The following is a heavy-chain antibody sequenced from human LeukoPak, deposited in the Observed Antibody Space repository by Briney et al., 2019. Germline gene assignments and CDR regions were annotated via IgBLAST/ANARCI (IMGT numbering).Heavy chain of an antibody. V-gene: IGHV3-30*18. Sequence: GRSLRLSCAASGFTFSSYGMHWVRQAPGKGLEWVAVISYDGSNKYYADSVKGRFTISRDNSKNTLYQQMNSLRAEDTAVYNCAKDGGYSSGWYGGWFDPWGQGTLVTVSS. J-gene: IGHJ5*02. D-gene: IGHD6-19*01. CDR2: ISYDGSNK. CDR3: AKDGGYSSGWYGGWFDP. CDR1: GFTFSSYG.